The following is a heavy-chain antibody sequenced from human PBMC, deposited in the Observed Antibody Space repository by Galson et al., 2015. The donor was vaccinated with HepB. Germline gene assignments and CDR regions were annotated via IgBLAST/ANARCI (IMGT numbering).Heavy chain of an antibody. D-gene: IGHD3-9*01. CDR2: VHYSGSA. J-gene: IGHJ4*02. CDR1: GDSIGDYY. V-gene: IGHV4-59*08. Sequence: LSLTCTVSGDSIGDYYWSWIRQPPGQELEWLGYVHYSGSANYNPSLRYRVTISVETSKHQFSLILSSVTAADTAVYYCVRQNYEIWTQYYFDYWGPGTLVTVSS. CDR3: VRQNYEIWTQYYFDY.